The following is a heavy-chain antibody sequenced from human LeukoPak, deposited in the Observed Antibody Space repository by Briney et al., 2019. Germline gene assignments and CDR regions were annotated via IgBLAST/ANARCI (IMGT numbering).Heavy chain of an antibody. D-gene: IGHD3-10*01. CDR2: IYHSGST. CDR3: ARGLLWFGESYDAFDI. CDR1: GGSISSSNW. Sequence: SGTPSLTCAVSGGSISSSNWWSWVRQPPGKGLEWIGEIYHSGSTNYNPSLKSRVTISVDKSKNQFSLKLSSVTAADTAVYYCARGLLWFGESYDAFDIWGQGTMVTVSS. J-gene: IGHJ3*02. V-gene: IGHV4-4*02.